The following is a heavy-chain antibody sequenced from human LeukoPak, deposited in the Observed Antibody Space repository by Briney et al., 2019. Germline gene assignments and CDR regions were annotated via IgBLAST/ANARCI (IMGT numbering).Heavy chain of an antibody. Sequence: GASVRVSCQASGYNFTNYGISWVRQTPGHGLEWVGWISANTGDTKSAQRFQGRVTLTTDTSSSTASIELRSLRSDDTAMYYCARAPSFGDYGGDPWGQGTLVTVSS. CDR2: ISANTGDT. CDR1: GYNFTNYG. J-gene: IGHJ5*02. CDR3: ARAPSFGDYGGDP. D-gene: IGHD4-17*01. V-gene: IGHV1-18*01.